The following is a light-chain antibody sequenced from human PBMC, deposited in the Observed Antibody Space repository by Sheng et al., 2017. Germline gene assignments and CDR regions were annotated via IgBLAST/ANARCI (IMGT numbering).Light chain of an antibody. CDR1: QTINTSF. Sequence: EIVLTQSPGTLSLSPGERATLSCRASQTINTSFLAWYQHKPGQAPRLLIYGASTRASGIPDRFSGSESGTDFTLTISRLEPEDFAVYYCQQYDDSPSFGPGIEGGSQT. V-gene: IGKV3-20*01. CDR3: QQYDDSPS. J-gene: IGKJ1*01. CDR2: GAS.